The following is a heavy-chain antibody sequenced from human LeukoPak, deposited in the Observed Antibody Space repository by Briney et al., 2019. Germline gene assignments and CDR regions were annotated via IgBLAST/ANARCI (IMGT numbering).Heavy chain of an antibody. CDR3: ARDSVFPHYDSSGLDY. Sequence: PGGSLRLSCAASGFTFDDYGMSWVRQAPGKGVEGVSGINWNGGSTVYADSVKGRFTISRDNAKNSLYLQMNSLRAEDTALYYCARDSVFPHYDSSGLDYWGQGTLVTVSS. CDR2: INWNGGST. D-gene: IGHD3-22*01. CDR1: GFTFDDYG. J-gene: IGHJ4*02. V-gene: IGHV3-20*04.